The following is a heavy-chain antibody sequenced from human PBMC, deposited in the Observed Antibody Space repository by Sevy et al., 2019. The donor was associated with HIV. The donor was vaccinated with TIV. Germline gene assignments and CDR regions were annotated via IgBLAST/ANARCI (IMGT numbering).Heavy chain of an antibody. CDR1: GFTFDDYT. D-gene: IGHD2-15*01. CDR2: ITWDGGST. CDR3: AKDISGEGYLRSGYFDY. Sequence: GGSLRLSCAASGFTFDDYTMNWVRQAPGKGLEWVSLITWDGGSTYYADSVKGRFTISRDNSKNSLYLQMNSLRTEDTALYYCAKDISGEGYLRSGYFDYRGQGTLVTVSS. J-gene: IGHJ4*02. V-gene: IGHV3-43*01.